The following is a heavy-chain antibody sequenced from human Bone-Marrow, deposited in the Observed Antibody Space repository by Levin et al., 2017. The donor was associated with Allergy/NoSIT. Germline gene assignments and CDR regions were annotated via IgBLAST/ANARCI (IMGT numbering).Heavy chain of an antibody. CDR1: GYTFTNYA. CDR2: INTNTGNP. CDR3: ARDTDIYELWSGQLRTCGY. V-gene: IGHV7-4-1*02. Sequence: ASVKVSCKASGYTFTNYAMNWVRQAPGQGLEWMGRINTNTGNPTYAQGFTGRFVFSLDTSVSTAYLQISSLKAEDTAEYYCARDTDIYELWSGQLRTCGYWGQGSLVTVSS. D-gene: IGHD3-3*01. J-gene: IGHJ4*02.